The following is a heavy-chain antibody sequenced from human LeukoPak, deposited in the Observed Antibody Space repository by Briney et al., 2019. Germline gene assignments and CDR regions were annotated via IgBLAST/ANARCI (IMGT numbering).Heavy chain of an antibody. CDR1: GDSVSRDSIA. V-gene: IGHV6-1*01. D-gene: IGHD6-19*01. CDR2: TYYKSAWYN. CDR3: ARGTGWPHFDY. J-gene: IGHJ4*02. Sequence: SQTLSLTCAISGDSVSRDSIAWNWIRQSPSRGLEWLGRTYYKSAWYNDYAVHMKSRITISPDTSKNQFSLQLNSVTPDDTAVYYCARGTGWPHFDYWGQGILVTVSS.